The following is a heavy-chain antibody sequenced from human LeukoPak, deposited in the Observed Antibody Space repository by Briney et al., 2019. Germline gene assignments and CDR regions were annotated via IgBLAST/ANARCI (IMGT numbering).Heavy chain of an antibody. D-gene: IGHD2-15*01. J-gene: IGHJ4*02. CDR2: INQDGDRK. CDR3: ASVAFSGGWCPGY. Sequence: GGSLRLSCAASKLTFIHYWMSWVRQAPGKGLQWVAAINQDGDRKEYVDSVKGRFSISRDSATNSLYLQMNSLRAEDTAVYYCASVAFSGGWCPGYWGQGTLVTVSS. V-gene: IGHV3-7*03. CDR1: KLTFIHYW.